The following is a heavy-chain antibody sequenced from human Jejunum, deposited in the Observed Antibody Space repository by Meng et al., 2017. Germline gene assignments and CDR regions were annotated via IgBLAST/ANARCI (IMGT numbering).Heavy chain of an antibody. Sequence: QVQMQESGPGLVKPSETLSLTCTVSGGSISGSYDYWGWIRQPPGKGLDWTGTISYSGSTYYNPSLTSRVFVSIDTSKDQFSLKLTSAAAADTAIYYCARNRTQGFFDIWSQGTLVTVSS. CDR3: ARNRTQGFFDI. J-gene: IGHJ4*02. D-gene: IGHD1/OR15-1a*01. CDR2: ISYSGST. V-gene: IGHV4-39*01. CDR1: GGSISGSYDY.